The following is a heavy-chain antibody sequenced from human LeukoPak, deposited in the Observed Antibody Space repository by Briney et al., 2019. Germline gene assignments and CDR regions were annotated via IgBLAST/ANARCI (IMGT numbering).Heavy chain of an antibody. V-gene: IGHV4-59*01. CDR2: IYYSGST. CDR1: GGSISSYF. CDR3: ARVPYMDV. Sequence: SETLSLTLTVSGGSISSYFWSLIREPPREGLEWSGYIYYSGSTNYNPSLKSRVTISVDTSKNQFSLKLSSVTAADTAVYYCARVPYMDVWGKGTTVTVSS. J-gene: IGHJ6*03.